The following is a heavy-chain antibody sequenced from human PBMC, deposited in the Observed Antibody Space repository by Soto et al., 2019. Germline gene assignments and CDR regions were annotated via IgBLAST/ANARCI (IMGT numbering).Heavy chain of an antibody. V-gene: IGHV3-23*01. Sequence: GGSLRLSCAASGFTFSNYAMSWVRQTPGEGLEWVSAISATGGDTYYADCVTGRFTVSRDNSKNTLFLQMNSLRAEDTAVYYCAKERTIGRPYDYWGQGALVTVSS. CDR1: GFTFSNYA. J-gene: IGHJ4*02. CDR2: ISATGGDT. CDR3: AKERTIGRPYDY.